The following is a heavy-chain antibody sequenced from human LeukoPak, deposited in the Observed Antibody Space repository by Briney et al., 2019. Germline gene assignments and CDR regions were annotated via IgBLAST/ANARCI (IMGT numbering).Heavy chain of an antibody. J-gene: IGHJ4*02. Sequence: SETLSLTCTVSGGSISSSSYYWGRTNSYFWGWIRQPPGKGLEWIGTIYYGGDTYFNPSLKSRVTISVDTSKNQFSLKLTSVAAADTAVYYCARGDYYYDSSGKTYYFDYWGQGTLVTVSS. V-gene: IGHV4-39*07. CDR3: ARGDYYYDSSGKTYYFDY. CDR1: GGSISSSSYY. D-gene: IGHD3-22*01. CDR2: IYYGGDT.